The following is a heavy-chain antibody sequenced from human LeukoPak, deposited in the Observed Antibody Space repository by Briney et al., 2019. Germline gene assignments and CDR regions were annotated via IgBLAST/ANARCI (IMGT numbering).Heavy chain of an antibody. Sequence: GASVKVSCKASGYTFTGYYMHWVRQAPGQGLEWMGWINPNSGGTNYAQKFQGWVTMTRDTSISTAYMDLSRLRSDDTAVYYCARALAVAGNPYYFDYWGQGTLVTVSS. D-gene: IGHD6-19*01. CDR3: ARALAVAGNPYYFDY. CDR1: GYTFTGYY. J-gene: IGHJ4*02. V-gene: IGHV1-2*04. CDR2: INPNSGGT.